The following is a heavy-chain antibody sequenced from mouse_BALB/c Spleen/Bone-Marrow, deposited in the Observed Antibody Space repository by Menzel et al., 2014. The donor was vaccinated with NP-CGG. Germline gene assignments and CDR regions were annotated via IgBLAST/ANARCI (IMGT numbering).Heavy chain of an antibody. CDR1: GYVFTDYW. J-gene: IGHJ3*01. CDR3: ARFATGSFAY. Sequence: QVQLQQSGAELVRPGSSVKISCKASGYVFTDYWMNWLRQRPGQGLEWIGQIFPVNADTNYKANFKDKVTLTADKSSTTAYMQLNSLTSEDPAVYFCARFATGSFAYWGQGTLVIVSA. D-gene: IGHD1-1*01. V-gene: IGHV1-80*01. CDR2: IFPVNADT.